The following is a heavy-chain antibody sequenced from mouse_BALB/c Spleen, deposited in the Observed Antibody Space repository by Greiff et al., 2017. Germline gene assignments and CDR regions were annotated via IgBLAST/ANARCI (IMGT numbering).Heavy chain of an antibody. CDR2: ISSGGSYT. Sequence: EVKVVESGGGLVKPGGSLKLSCAASGFTFSSYAMSWVRQTPEKRLEWVATISSGGSYTYYPDSVKGRFTISRDNAKNTLYLQMSSLRSEDTAMYYCARHEVRQYFDYWGQGTTLTVSS. CDR1: GFTFSSYA. V-gene: IGHV5-9-3*01. D-gene: IGHD2-14*01. J-gene: IGHJ2*01. CDR3: ARHEVRQYFDY.